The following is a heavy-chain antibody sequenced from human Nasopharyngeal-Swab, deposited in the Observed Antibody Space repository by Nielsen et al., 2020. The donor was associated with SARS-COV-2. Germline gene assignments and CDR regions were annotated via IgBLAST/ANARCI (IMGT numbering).Heavy chain of an antibody. CDR3: AKNRDSVAGTPDDAFDI. V-gene: IGHV3-23*03. CDR2: IYYGGDIT. D-gene: IGHD6-19*01. J-gene: IGHJ3*02. Sequence: VRQAPGKGLEWVSVIYYGGDITYYADSVKGRFTTSRDNSKNTVHLQMNSLRADDTAIYYCAKNRDSVAGTPDDAFDIWGQGTMVTV.